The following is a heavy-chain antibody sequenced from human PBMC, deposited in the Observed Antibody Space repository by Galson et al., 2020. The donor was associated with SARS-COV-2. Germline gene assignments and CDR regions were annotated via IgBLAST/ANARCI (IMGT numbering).Heavy chain of an antibody. CDR2: IWYDVSNK. Sequence: GESLKISCAASGFTFSSYGMHWVRQAPGKGLEWVAVIWYDVSNKYYADSVKGRFTISRDNSKNTLYLQMNSLRAEDTAVYYCAKDLERGVVVVAATRYYYYGMDVWGQGTTVTVSS. CDR3: AKDLERGVVVVAATRYYYYGMDV. CDR1: GFTFSSYG. V-gene: IGHV3-33*06. D-gene: IGHD2-15*01. J-gene: IGHJ6*02.